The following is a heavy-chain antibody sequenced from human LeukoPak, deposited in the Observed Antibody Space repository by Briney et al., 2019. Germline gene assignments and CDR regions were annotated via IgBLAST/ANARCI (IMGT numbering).Heavy chain of an antibody. V-gene: IGHV1-2*02. CDR2: INPNSGGT. D-gene: IGHD3-16*01. J-gene: IGHJ5*02. CDR1: GYTFTGYY. Sequence: ASVKVTCKASGYTFTGYYMHWVRQAPGQGLEWMGWINPNSGGTNYAQKFQGRVTMTRDTSICTAYMELSRLRSDDTAVYYCARAGTVMITFGGGKRNWFDPWGQGTLVTVSS. CDR3: ARAGTVMITFGGGKRNWFDP.